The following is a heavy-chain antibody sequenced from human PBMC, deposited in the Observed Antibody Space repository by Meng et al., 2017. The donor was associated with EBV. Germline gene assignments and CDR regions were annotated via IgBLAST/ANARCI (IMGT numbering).Heavy chain of an antibody. CDR1: GFSLNTRGVG. V-gene: IGHV2-5*02. D-gene: IGHD6-6*01. CDR3: AHIIAARPFDY. CDR2: IYWDDDK. Sequence: ITFTELGPTLVNTHPTLTLTCTFSGFSLNTRGVGVGWIRQPPGKALEWLALIYWDDDKRYSPSLKSRLTITKDTSKNQVVLTMTNMDPVDAATYYCAHIIAARPFDYWGQGTLVTVSS. J-gene: IGHJ4*02.